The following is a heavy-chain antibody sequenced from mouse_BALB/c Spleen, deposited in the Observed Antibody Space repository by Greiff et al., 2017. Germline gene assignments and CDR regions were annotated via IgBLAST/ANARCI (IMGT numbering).Heavy chain of an antibody. J-gene: IGHJ4*01. Sequence: QVQLQQPGAELVRPGASVKLSCKASGYTFTSYWINWVKQRPGQGLEWIGNIYPSDSYTNYNQKFKDKATLTVDKSSSTAYMQLSSPTSEDSAVYYCTRRATWGSYAMDYWGQGTSVTVSS. CDR1: GYTFTSYW. CDR2: IYPSDSYT. CDR3: TRRATWGSYAMDY. V-gene: IGHV1-69*02. D-gene: IGHD3-3*01.